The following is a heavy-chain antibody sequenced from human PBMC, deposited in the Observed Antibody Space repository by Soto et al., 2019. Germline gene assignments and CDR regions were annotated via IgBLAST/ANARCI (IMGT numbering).Heavy chain of an antibody. J-gene: IGHJ5*02. CDR1: GATFNRNT. CDR2: IIPMFRSA. CDR3: AREGGHNYGLGRGHPFDP. Sequence: QVQLVQSGAEVKKSGSSVKVSCKASGATFNRNTISWVRQAPGQGLEWMGGIIPMFRSANYAQKFQGRVTITADESTNTAYMEMSSLRSDDTAVYYCAREGGHNYGLGRGHPFDPWGQGTLITVTS. V-gene: IGHV1-69*01. D-gene: IGHD4-17*01.